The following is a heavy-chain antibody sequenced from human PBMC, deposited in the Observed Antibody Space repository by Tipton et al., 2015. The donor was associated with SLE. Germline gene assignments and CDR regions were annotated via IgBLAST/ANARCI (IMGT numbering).Heavy chain of an antibody. CDR2: IFYNGKT. V-gene: IGHV4-31*03. CDR1: GDSVNRGDYF. Sequence: TLSLTCTVSGDSVNRGDYFWAWVRQHPGTGLEYLGYIFYNGKTHYSRSLKSRLTLSIDTSKNQFSLSLTSVTAADTAVYYCARSPGDRWVDHWGQGTLVTVSS. D-gene: IGHD3-16*01. J-gene: IGHJ4*02. CDR3: ARSPGDRWVDH.